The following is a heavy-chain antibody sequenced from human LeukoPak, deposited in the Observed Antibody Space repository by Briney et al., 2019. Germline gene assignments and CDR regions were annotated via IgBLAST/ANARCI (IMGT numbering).Heavy chain of an antibody. CDR3: ARVGVAGTWYYYMDV. V-gene: IGHV1-69*05. D-gene: IGHD6-19*01. Sequence: ASVKVSCKASGGTFSSYAISWVRQAPGQGLEWMGGIIPIFGTANYTQKFQGRVTITTDESTSTAYMELSSLRSDDTAVYYCARVGVAGTWYYYMDVWGKGTTVTVSS. J-gene: IGHJ6*03. CDR2: IIPIFGTA. CDR1: GGTFSSYA.